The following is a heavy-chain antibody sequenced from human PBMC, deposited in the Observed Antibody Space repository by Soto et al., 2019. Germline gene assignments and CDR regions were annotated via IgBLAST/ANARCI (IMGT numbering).Heavy chain of an antibody. CDR2: INAGYGNT. D-gene: IGHD7-27*01. Sequence: ASVKVSCKASGYTFSSYAMHWVRQAPGQRLEWMGWINAGYGNTKSSQKFQDRVTISRDTSASTAYMELTSLRSEDTAVYYCAIDTGDGTIDFWGQGTLVTVSS. CDR3: AIDTGDGTIDF. CDR1: GYTFSSYA. V-gene: IGHV1-3*01. J-gene: IGHJ4*02.